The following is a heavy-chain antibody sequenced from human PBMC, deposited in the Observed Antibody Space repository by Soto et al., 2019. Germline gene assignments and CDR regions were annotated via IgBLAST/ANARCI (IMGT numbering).Heavy chain of an antibody. V-gene: IGHV1-3*01. J-gene: IGHJ4*02. D-gene: IGHD2-21*02. CDR3: ARSIVVVTPADY. CDR1: GYTFTSYA. CDR2: INAGNGNT. Sequence: QVQLVQSGAEVKKPGASVKVSCKASGYTFTSYAMHWVRQAPGQRLEWMGWINAGNGNTKYSQKFQGRATITRDTPARTAYMELSSLRSEDKAVYYCARSIVVVTPADYWGQGTLVTVSS.